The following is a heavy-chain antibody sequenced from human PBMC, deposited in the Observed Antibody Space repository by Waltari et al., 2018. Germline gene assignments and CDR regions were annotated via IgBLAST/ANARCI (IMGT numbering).Heavy chain of an antibody. D-gene: IGHD6-6*01. J-gene: IGHJ3*02. V-gene: IGHV4-34*01. CDR2: INHSGST. CDR3: ARGPGYSSSAKAFDI. CDR1: GGSFSGYY. Sequence: QVQLQQWGAGLLKPSETLSLTCAVYGGSFSGYYWSWIRQPPGKGLEWIGEINHSGSTNYNPSLKVRVTISVDPSKNQFSLKLSSLTAADTAVYYCARGPGYSSSAKAFDIWGQGTMVTVSS.